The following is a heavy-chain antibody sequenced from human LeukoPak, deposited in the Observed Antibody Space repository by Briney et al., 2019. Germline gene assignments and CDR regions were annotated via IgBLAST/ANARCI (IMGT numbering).Heavy chain of an antibody. CDR1: GFTFSSYG. CDR3: ANHLACGSTSCPSFDD. D-gene: IGHD2-2*01. V-gene: IGHV3-30*18. J-gene: IGHJ4*02. CDR2: ISYDGSNK. Sequence: PGGSLRLSCTASGFTFSSYGMHWVRQAPGKGLEWVAVISYDGSNKYYADSVKGRFTITRDNAKNSLYPQMNSLRADDTAVYYCANHLACGSTSCPSFDDWGQGTLVTVSS.